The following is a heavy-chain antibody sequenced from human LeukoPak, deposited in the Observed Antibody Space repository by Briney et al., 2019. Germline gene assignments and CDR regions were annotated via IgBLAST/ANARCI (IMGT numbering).Heavy chain of an antibody. CDR2: ISSSGSTI. J-gene: IGHJ4*02. V-gene: IGHV3-48*03. Sequence: GGSLRLSCVASRFTFSSYEMNWVRQAPGKGLEWVSYISSSGSTIYYADSVKGRVTIPRDNAKNSLYLQMNSLRAEDTAVYYCARDFAGYSSGWLSDYWGQGTLVTVSS. CDR3: ARDFAGYSSGWLSDY. CDR1: RFTFSSYE. D-gene: IGHD6-19*01.